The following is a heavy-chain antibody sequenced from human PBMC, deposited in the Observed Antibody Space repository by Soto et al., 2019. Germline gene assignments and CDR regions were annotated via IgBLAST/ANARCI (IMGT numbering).Heavy chain of an antibody. Sequence: EVPMLESGGGLVQPGGSLTLSCAASGFTFSNFAMSWVRQAPGKGLEWVSARLEWVSTISGSGDIIYYADSVKGRFTISRDNSKNTLYLQMNSLRAEDTAVYYCAMAIWATVGAITWGQGTLVTVSS. D-gene: IGHD1-26*01. CDR2: ISGSGDII. CDR3: AMAIWATVGAIT. CDR1: GFTFSNFA. J-gene: IGHJ5*02. V-gene: IGHV3-23*01.